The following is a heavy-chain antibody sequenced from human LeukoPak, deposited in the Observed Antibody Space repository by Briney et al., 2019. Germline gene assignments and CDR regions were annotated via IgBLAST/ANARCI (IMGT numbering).Heavy chain of an antibody. CDR3: ARHFPAIRGYSGYDYYYYGMDV. CDR1: GGSISSSSYY. V-gene: IGHV4-39*01. CDR2: IYYSGST. J-gene: IGHJ6*02. D-gene: IGHD5-12*01. Sequence: PSETLSLTCTVSGGSISSSSYYWGWIRQPPGKGLEWIGSIYYSGSTYYNPSLKSRVTISVDTSKNQFSLKLSSVTAADTAVYYCARHFPAIRGYSGYDYYYYGMDVWGQGTTVTVSS.